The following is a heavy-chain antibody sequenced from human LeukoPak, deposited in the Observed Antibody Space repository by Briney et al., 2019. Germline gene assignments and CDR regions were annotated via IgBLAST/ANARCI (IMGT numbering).Heavy chain of an antibody. CDR1: GYSFTSYW. D-gene: IGHD6-13*01. CDR3: VRLVRIAAADYYSDMDV. CDR2: IYPGDSDT. V-gene: IGHV5-51*01. J-gene: IGHJ6*02. Sequence: GESLKISCKGSGYSFTSYWIGWVRQMPGKGLEWMGIIYPGDSDTRYSPSFQGQVTMSADKSSSTAYLQWSSLTASDTAMYYCVRLVRIAAADYYSDMDVWGQGTTVTVSS.